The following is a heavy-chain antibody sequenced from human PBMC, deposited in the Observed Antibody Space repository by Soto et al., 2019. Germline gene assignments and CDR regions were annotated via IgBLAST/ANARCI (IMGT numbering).Heavy chain of an antibody. D-gene: IGHD4-17*01. J-gene: IGHJ6*02. CDR2: IFTNDEK. CDR3: ARTPTTVTPPYYYYGMDV. V-gene: IGHV2-26*01. Sequence: QVTLKESGPVLVKPTETLTLTCTVSGFSLSNARMGVSWIRQPPGKALEWLAHIFTNDEKSYSTSLKSRLTISNDTSKSQVVLTMTNMDPVDTATYYCARTPTTVTPPYYYYGMDVWGQGTTVTVSS. CDR1: GFSLSNARMG.